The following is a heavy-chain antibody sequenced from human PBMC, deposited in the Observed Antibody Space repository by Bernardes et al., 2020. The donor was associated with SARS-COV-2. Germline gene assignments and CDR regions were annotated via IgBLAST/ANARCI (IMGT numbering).Heavy chain of an antibody. D-gene: IGHD4-17*01. J-gene: IGHJ5*02. CDR2: ITPSSDYV. CDR3: ARGHYEGA. Sequence: RGSLRLSCAASGSTFSAFNMNWVRQTPGKGLEWVSSITPSSDYVSYAESVKGRFTISRDNAKNYLYLQMNSLRAEDTAVYYCARGHYEGAWGQGTLVTISS. CDR1: GSTFSAFN. V-gene: IGHV3-21*01.